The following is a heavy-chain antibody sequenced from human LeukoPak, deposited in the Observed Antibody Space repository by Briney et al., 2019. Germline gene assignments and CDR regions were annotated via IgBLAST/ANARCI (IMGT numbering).Heavy chain of an antibody. V-gene: IGHV3-23*01. Sequence: PGGSLRLSCAAFGFTFSNYAMSWVRQAPGKGLEWVSIISDSGDNTYYTDSVKGRFTISRDNAQNSLYLQMNSLRAEDTAEYYCARSTGGYDGLFDYWGQGTLVTVS. J-gene: IGHJ4*02. CDR2: ISDSGDNT. CDR1: GFTFSNYA. D-gene: IGHD5-12*01. CDR3: ARSTGGYDGLFDY.